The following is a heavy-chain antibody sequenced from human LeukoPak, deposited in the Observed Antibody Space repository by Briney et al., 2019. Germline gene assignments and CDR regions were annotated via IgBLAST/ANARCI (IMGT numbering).Heavy chain of an antibody. V-gene: IGHV1-69*13. J-gene: IGHJ6*02. D-gene: IGHD3-3*01. CDR2: IIPIFGTA. Sequence: GASVKVSCKASGGTFSSYAISWVRQAPGQGLEWMGGIIPIFGTANYAQKFQGRVTITADESTSTAYMELSSLRSEDTAVYYCARDYDFWSGYYYYGMDVWGQGTTVTVSS. CDR1: GGTFSSYA. CDR3: ARDYDFWSGYYYYGMDV.